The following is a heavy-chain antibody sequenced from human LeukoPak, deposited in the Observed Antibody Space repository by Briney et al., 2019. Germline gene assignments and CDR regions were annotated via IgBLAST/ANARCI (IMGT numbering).Heavy chain of an antibody. D-gene: IGHD3-3*01. CDR2: INHSGST. J-gene: IGHJ6*03. Sequence: SETLSLTCAVYGGSFSGYYWSWIRQPPGKGLEWIGEINHSGSTNYSPSLKSRVTISVDTSKNQFSLKLSSVTAADTAVYYCARKAAGFWSGSHYYMDVWGKGTTVTVSS. CDR1: GGSFSGYY. V-gene: IGHV4-34*01. CDR3: ARKAAGFWSGSHYYMDV.